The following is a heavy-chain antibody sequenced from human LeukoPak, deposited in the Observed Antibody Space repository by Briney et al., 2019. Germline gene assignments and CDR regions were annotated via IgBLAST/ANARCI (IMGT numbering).Heavy chain of an antibody. CDR1: GGSFNGHH. Sequence: SETLSLTCAVYGGSFNGHHWTWIRQAPGKGLEWIGEIKHSGSTNYNPSLKSRVAISVDTSKNHFSLKLSSVTAADTAVYYCARRTYYYGSGTSSEAFDIWGQGTMVTVSS. D-gene: IGHD3-10*01. V-gene: IGHV4-34*01. CDR2: IKHSGST. J-gene: IGHJ3*02. CDR3: ARRTYYYGSGTSSEAFDI.